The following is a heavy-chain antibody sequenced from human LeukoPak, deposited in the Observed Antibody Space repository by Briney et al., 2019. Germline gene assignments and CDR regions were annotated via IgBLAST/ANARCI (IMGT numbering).Heavy chain of an antibody. V-gene: IGHV4-4*07. D-gene: IGHD4-17*01. Sequence: PSETLSLTCTVSGGSISNNYWSWIRQPAGKGLEWIGRIYYSGRTNYSPSLNSRVTMSVDTSKNQFSLKLRSVTAADTAVYYCARDRRDYGDYSYFDYWGQGTLVTVSS. CDR2: IYYSGRT. CDR3: ARDRRDYGDYSYFDY. CDR1: GGSISNNY. J-gene: IGHJ4*02.